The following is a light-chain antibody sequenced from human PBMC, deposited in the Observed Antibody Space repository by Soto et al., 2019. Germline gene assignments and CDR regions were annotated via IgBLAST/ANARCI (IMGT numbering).Light chain of an antibody. CDR2: AAS. CDR3: QKYDSAPLT. Sequence: DIQMTQSPSSLSASVGDRVTITCRASQDISNYLAWYQQRPGKVPKLLIYAASTLLSGVPSRFSGSGSGTDFTLTISSLRPEDVAAYYCQKYDSAPLTFGQGAKVEIK. J-gene: IGKJ1*01. CDR1: QDISNY. V-gene: IGKV1-27*01.